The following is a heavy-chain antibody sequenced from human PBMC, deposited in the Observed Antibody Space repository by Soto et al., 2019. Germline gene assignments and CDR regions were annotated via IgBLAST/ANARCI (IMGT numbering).Heavy chain of an antibody. J-gene: IGHJ5*02. CDR3: ARGRGYSQQLVRGKNWFDP. CDR1: GGSFSGYY. V-gene: IGHV4-34*01. Sequence: SETLSLTCAVYGGSFSGYYWSWIRQPPGKGLEWIGEINHSGSTNYNPSLKSRVTISVDTSKNQFSLKLSSVTAADTAVYYCARGRGYSQQLVRGKNWFDPWGQGTLVTVSS. D-gene: IGHD6-13*01. CDR2: INHSGST.